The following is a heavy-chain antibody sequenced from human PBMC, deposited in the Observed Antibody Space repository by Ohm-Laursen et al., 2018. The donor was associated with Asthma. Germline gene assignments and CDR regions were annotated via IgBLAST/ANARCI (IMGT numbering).Heavy chain of an antibody. D-gene: IGHD1-14*01. CDR1: GFAFSNIW. J-gene: IGHJ3*01. CDR3: ATYNQYNAFDL. V-gene: IGHV3-15*01. CDR2: ITSERSGGTR. Sequence: SLRLSCAATGFAFSNIWMTWVRQSPGKGLEWVGRITSERSGGTRAYAAHVKDRFTISRDDSKTTLYLQMNSLETEDTAVYFCATYNQYNAFDLWGQGTMVTVSS.